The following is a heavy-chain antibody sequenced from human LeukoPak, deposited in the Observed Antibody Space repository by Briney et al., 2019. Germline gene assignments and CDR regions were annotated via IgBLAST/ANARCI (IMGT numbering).Heavy chain of an antibody. J-gene: IGHJ6*03. Sequence: GGSLRLSCATSGFTFSTYALSWVRQAPGKGLEWVSGFSGSGGSTYYADSVKGRFTISRDYSRNTLYLQMNSLRAEDTAIYYCAKPGYTCLTGVCFTDYNIDVWGNGTTVTVSS. D-gene: IGHD2-8*01. CDR2: FSGSGGST. V-gene: IGHV3-23*01. CDR3: AKPGYTCLTGVCFTDYNIDV. CDR1: GFTFSTYA.